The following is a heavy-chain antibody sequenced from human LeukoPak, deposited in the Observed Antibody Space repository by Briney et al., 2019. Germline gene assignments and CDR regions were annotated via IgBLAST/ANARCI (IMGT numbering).Heavy chain of an antibody. CDR1: GFTFSSYG. J-gene: IGHJ4*02. D-gene: IGHD5-18*01. CDR3: AKGHTAVSGG. CDR2: ISGSGGST. Sequence: GGTLRLSCAASGFTFSSYGMSWVRQAPGKGLEWVSAISGSGGSTYYADSVKGRFTISRDNSKNTLYLQMTSLRAEDTAVYYCAKGHTAVSGGWGQGTLVTVSS. V-gene: IGHV3-23*01.